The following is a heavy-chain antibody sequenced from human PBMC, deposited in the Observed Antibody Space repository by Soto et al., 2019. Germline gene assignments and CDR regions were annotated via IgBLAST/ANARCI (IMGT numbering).Heavy chain of an antibody. CDR1: GGSISSSSYY. Sequence: TSETLSLTCTVSGGSISSSSYYWGWIRQPPGKGLEWIGSIYYSGSTNYNPSLKSRVTISVDTSKNQFSLKLSSVTAADTAVYYCASTAHSSGWYSGGFDYWGQGTLVTVSS. J-gene: IGHJ4*02. CDR2: IYYSGST. V-gene: IGHV4-39*07. D-gene: IGHD6-19*01. CDR3: ASTAHSSGWYSGGFDY.